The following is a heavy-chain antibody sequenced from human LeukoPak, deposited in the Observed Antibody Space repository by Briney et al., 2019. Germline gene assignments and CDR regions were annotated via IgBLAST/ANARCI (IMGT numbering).Heavy chain of an antibody. J-gene: IGHJ5*02. CDR2: IIPIIGTP. D-gene: IGHD3-9*01. V-gene: IGHV1-69*04. CDR1: GGTFSSTV. Sequence: SVKVSCKASGGTFSSTVISWVRQAPGQGLEWMGRIIPIIGTPDYAQKFQGRVTMTEDTSTDTAYMELSSLRTEDTAVYYCVTDILTGENWFDPWGQGTLVTVSS. CDR3: VTDILTGENWFDP.